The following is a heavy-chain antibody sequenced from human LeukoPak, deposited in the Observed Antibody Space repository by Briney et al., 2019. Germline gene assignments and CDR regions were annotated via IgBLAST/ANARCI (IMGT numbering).Heavy chain of an antibody. V-gene: IGHV1-18*01. CDR1: GYTFTSYG. J-gene: IGHJ4*02. D-gene: IGHD6-13*01. CDR2: ISAYNGNT. Sequence: ASVKVSCKAFGYTFTSYGISWVRQAPGQGLEWMGWISAYNGNTNYAQKLQGRVTMTTDTSTSTAYMELRSLRSDDTAVYYCARDRRTNLIAAADFHYWGQGTLVTVSS. CDR3: ARDRRTNLIAAADFHY.